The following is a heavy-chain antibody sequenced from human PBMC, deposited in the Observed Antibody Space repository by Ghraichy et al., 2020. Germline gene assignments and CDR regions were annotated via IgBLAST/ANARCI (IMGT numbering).Heavy chain of an antibody. V-gene: IGHV3-53*01. D-gene: IGHD3-3*01. CDR1: GFTVSSNY. CDR3: ARDLTIFGVGHPYGMDV. CDR2: IYSGGST. J-gene: IGHJ6*02. Sequence: GGSLRLSCAASGFTVSSNYMSWVRQAPGKGLEWVSVIYSGGSTYYADSVKGRFTISRDNSKNTLYLQMNSLRAEDTAVYYCARDLTIFGVGHPYGMDVWGQGTTVTVSS.